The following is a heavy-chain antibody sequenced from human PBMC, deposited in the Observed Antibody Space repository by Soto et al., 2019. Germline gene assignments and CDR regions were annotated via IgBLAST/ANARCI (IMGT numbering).Heavy chain of an antibody. J-gene: IGHJ4*02. V-gene: IGHV3-33*01. CDR1: GFTFSSYG. CDR2: IWYDGSNK. D-gene: IGHD2-15*01. CDR3: ASGYCSGGSCYAGY. Sequence: GGSLRLSCAASGFTFSSYGMHWVRQAPGKGLEWVAVIWYDGSNKYYADSVKGRFTISRDNSKNTLYLQMNSLRAEDTAVYYCASGYCSGGSCYAGYWGQGTLVTVSS.